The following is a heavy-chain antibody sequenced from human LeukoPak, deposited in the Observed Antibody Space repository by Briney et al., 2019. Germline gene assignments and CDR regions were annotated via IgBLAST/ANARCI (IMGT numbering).Heavy chain of an antibody. D-gene: IGHD2-21*01. V-gene: IGHV4-38-2*01. CDR3: ARHSQWGLVPWTFDI. CDR2: IFHSGST. Sequence: PSETLSLTCAVSSYSISSDYYWASIRQPPGKGLEWIGTIFHSGSTYYNPSLVSRVSMSVDTSNNQFSLKLYCVTAADTAVYSCARHSQWGLVPWTFDIGGRGTMVTVSS. CDR1: SYSISSDYY. J-gene: IGHJ3*02.